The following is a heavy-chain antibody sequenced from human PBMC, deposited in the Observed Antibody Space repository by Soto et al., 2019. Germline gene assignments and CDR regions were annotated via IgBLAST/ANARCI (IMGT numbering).Heavy chain of an antibody. CDR1: GYTFTTFG. J-gene: IGHJ3*02. CDR2: ISAYTGNT. V-gene: IGHV1-18*01. D-gene: IGHD6-13*01. CDR3: ARGVGDSSSWWRHSACGS. Sequence: GASVKVSCKASGYTFTTFGISWVRQAPGQGLEWMGWISAYTGNTNYAQRLQGRVTMTTDTSTNTAYMELRGLRSDDTAVYYCARGVGDSSSWWRHSACGSWGRGTTFTVAS.